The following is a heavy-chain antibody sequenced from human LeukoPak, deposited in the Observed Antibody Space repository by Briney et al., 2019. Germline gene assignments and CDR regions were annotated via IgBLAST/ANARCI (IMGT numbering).Heavy chain of an antibody. CDR1: GYTFTGYY. D-gene: IGHD1-26*01. CDR2: INPNSGGT. Sequence: GASVKVSCKASGYTFTGYYMHWVRQAPGQGLEWMGWINPNSGGTNYAQKFQGRVTMTRDTSISTAYMELSRLGSDDTAVYYCARDPIDVSGSYNCFDYWGQGTLVTVSS. V-gene: IGHV1-2*02. J-gene: IGHJ4*02. CDR3: ARDPIDVSGSYNCFDY.